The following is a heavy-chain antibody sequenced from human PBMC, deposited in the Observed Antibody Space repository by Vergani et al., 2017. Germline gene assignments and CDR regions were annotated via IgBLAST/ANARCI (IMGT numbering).Heavy chain of an antibody. CDR3: TTDPRYCGDGSCXWLRDHHYYGMDV. CDR1: GFSFRNAW. J-gene: IGHJ6*02. V-gene: IGHV3-15*07. Sequence: VQLVESAGGVVQPGGSLRLSCVASGFSFRNAWMNWVRRTPGKGLEWVGRIKSTFDRGTTDYAAAVKGRFTISRDDSKNTLFLQMNGLKTEDIGVYYCTTDPRYCGDGSCXWLRDHHYYGMDVWGQGTTVTVSS. CDR2: IKSTFDRGTT. D-gene: IGHD2-21*01.